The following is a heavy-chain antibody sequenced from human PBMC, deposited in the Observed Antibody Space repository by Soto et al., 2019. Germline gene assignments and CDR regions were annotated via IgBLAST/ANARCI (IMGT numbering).Heavy chain of an antibody. V-gene: IGHV1-69*13. D-gene: IGHD1-7*01. CDR2: IIPIFGTA. CDR3: ATLNYRTAPGFDY. Sequence: GASVKVSRKAFGGTFSSYAISWVRQAPGQVIEWMGGIIPIFGTANYAQKFQGRVTITADESTSTAYMELSSLRSEDTAVYYCATLNYRTAPGFDYWGQGTLVTVSS. CDR1: GGTFSSYA. J-gene: IGHJ4*02.